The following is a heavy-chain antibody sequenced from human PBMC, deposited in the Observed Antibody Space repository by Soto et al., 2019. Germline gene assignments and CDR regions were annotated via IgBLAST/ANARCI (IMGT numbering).Heavy chain of an antibody. CDR2: IYYSGST. J-gene: IGHJ4*02. D-gene: IGHD3-10*01. CDR3: ARHEFDGSGRFANYYFDY. CDR1: GGSISSYY. V-gene: IGHV4-59*08. Sequence: SETLFLTCTVSGGSISSYYWSWIRQPPGKGLEWIGYIYYSGSTNYNPSLKSRVTISVDTSKNQFSLKLSSVTAADTAVYYCARHEFDGSGRFANYYFDYWGQGTLVTVSS.